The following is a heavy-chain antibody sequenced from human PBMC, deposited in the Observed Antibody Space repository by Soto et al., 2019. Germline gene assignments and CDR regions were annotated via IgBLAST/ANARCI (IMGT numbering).Heavy chain of an antibody. Sequence: VAVISYDGSNKYYADSVKGRFTISRDNSKNTLYLQMNSLRAEDTAVYYCAKALPGYGGNSGFDYWGQGTLVTVSS. CDR3: AKALPGYGGNSGFDY. V-gene: IGHV3-30*18. J-gene: IGHJ4*02. D-gene: IGHD4-17*01. CDR2: ISYDGSNK.